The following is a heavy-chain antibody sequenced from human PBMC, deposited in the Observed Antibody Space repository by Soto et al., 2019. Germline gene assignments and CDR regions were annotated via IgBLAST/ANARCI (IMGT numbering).Heavy chain of an antibody. D-gene: IGHD5-12*01. V-gene: IGHV1-2*02. CDR2: INPNGGAT. CDR3: ARESGGATATLDYYYFYMDV. J-gene: IGHJ6*03. CDR1: GDSFNDYY. Sequence: VQLAQSGAEVQKPGASVKVSCKTSGDSFNDYYIHWVRQAPGQGLEWMGWINPNGGATKYAQKFQGRVTVTRDTSIRTVYMELSSLRSDDTAVYYCARESGGATATLDYYYFYMDVWGKGTTVTVSS.